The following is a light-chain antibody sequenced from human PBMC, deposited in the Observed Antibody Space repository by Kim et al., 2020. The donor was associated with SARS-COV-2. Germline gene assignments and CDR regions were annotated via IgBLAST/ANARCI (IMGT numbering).Light chain of an antibody. CDR2: WAS. CDR3: QQYYSTPPS. J-gene: IGKJ2*03. V-gene: IGKV4-1*01. Sequence: RATLKCKYSQTVLYNSNNKNYLAWYQQKPGQAPKLLIYWASIRESGVSDRFSGSGSETDFTLTISSLQAEDVAVYYCQQYYSTPPSFGQGTKLEI. CDR1: QTVLYNSNNKNY.